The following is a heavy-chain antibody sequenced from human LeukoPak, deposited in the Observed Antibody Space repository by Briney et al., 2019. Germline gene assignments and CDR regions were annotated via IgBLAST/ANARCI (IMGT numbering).Heavy chain of an antibody. CDR3: AKTFYAEQFDY. CDR2: IYSGGST. CDR1: GFTVSSNY. J-gene: IGHJ4*02. Sequence: GSLRLSCAASGFTVSSNYMSWVRQAPGKGLEWVSVIYSGGSTYYADSVKGRFTISRDNSKNTLYLQMNSLRAEDTAVYYCAKTFYAEQFDYWGQGTLVTVFS. V-gene: IGHV3-66*02. D-gene: IGHD1/OR15-1a*01.